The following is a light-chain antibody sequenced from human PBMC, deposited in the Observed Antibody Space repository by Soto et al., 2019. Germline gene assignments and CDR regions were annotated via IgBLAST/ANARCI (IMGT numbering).Light chain of an antibody. Sequence: DIQMTQSPSSLSASVGDRVTITCRESQGISNYLAWYQQKPGKVPKLLIYAASTLQSVVPSRFSGSGSGTDFTLTISSLQPEDVATYYCQKDISAHHTFGQWTKLESK. CDR3: QKDISAHHT. J-gene: IGKJ2*01. CDR2: AAS. V-gene: IGKV1-27*01. CDR1: QGISNY.